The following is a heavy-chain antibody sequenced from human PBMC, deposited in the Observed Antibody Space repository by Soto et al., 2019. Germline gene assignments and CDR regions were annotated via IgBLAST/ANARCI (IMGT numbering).Heavy chain of an antibody. Sequence: QVQLQQWGAGLLKPSETLSLTCAVYGESFSGYFWTWIRQPPGKGLEWIGEINHRGTTNYSPSLKSRVSISIDTSKNQFSLRLTSMTAADTAVYYCARGADVITSPNFDYWGQGTLVIVPS. CDR3: ARGADVITSPNFDY. D-gene: IGHD3-16*01. V-gene: IGHV4-34*01. J-gene: IGHJ4*02. CDR2: INHRGTT. CDR1: GESFSGYF.